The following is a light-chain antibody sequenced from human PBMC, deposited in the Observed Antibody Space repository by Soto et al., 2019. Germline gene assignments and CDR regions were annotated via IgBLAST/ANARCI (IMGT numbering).Light chain of an antibody. CDR2: DIS. CDR1: SSNIGDNF. CDR3: ATWDSKLSAVV. Sequence: QSVLTQPPSMSAAPGQTVPISCSGSSSNIGDNFVSWYQHLPGTAPKLLIFDISQRPSEIPDRFFGSKSGTIATLAITGPQTGDEAVYYCATWDSKLSAVVFGGGTKLTVL. V-gene: IGLV1-51*01. J-gene: IGLJ2*01.